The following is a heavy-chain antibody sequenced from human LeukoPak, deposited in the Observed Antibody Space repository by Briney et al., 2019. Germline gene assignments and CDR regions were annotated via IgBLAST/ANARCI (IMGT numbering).Heavy chain of an antibody. D-gene: IGHD3-22*01. CDR1: GFTVSSNY. CDR3: ARAAYDSNGYTANHDY. CDR2: LYSDGST. Sequence: GGSLRLSCAASGFTVSSNYMSWVRQAPGKGLKWVSVLYSDGSTYYADSVKGRFTISRDNSENTLYLQMNNLRAEDTAVYYCARAAYDSNGYTANHDYWGQGTLVTVSS. J-gene: IGHJ4*02. V-gene: IGHV3-53*01.